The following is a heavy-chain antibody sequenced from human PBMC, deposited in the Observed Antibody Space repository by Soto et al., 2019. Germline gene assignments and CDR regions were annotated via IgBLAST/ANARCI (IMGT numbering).Heavy chain of an antibody. CDR2: INHDGST. D-gene: IGHD3-22*01. J-gene: IGHJ4*02. CDR3: ATYSSGGGGRGY. CDR1: GGSISGDH. V-gene: IGHV4-59*08. Sequence: QVQLQESGPGLVKPSETLSLTCTVSGGSISGDHWSWIRQPPGTGLEWIGYINHDGSTNYSPALRSRVIISVATSKNQFSLKLNSVTAADTAVYYCATYSSGGGGRGYWGQGTLVTVSS.